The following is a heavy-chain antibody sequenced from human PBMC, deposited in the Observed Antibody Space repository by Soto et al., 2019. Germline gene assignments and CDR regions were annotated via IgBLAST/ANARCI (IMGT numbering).Heavy chain of an antibody. J-gene: IGHJ4*02. CDR1: GGSISSYY. CDR3: ASDMVRGEIGVY. CDR2: IYTSGST. Sequence: QVQLQESGPGLVKPSETLSLTCTVSGGSISSYYWSWIRQPAGKGLEWIGRIYTSGSTNYNPSLNSRVTMSVDKSKNQFSLKLSSLTAADTAVYYCASDMVRGEIGVYWGQGTLVTVSS. D-gene: IGHD3-10*01. V-gene: IGHV4-4*07.